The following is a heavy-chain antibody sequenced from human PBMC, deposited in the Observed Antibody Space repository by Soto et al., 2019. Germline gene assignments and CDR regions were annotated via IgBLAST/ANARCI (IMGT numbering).Heavy chain of an antibody. CDR2: IIPIFGTA. CDR1: GGTFSSYA. Sequence: QVQLVQSGAEVKKPGSSVKVSCKASGGTFSSYAISSVRQAPGQGLEWMGGIIPIFGTANYAQKSQGRVTITADESTSTAYMELSSLRSEDTAVYYCARDRLMITFGGVGDGRWFAFDIWGQGTMVTVSS. CDR3: ARDRLMITFGGVGDGRWFAFDI. D-gene: IGHD3-16*01. V-gene: IGHV1-69*12. J-gene: IGHJ3*02.